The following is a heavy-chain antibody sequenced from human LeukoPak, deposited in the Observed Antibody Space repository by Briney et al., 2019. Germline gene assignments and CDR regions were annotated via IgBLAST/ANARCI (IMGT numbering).Heavy chain of an antibody. Sequence: SETLSLTCTVSGDSINSLDLWSWVRQPPGKGLEWIGEMYLSGTTHSNPSVKSRVTISIDKSKNQFFLNLSSVTAADTAVYYCAGLVGRYSSGLYYYYFDYWGQGTLVTVSP. CDR2: MYLSGTT. D-gene: IGHD3-22*01. CDR1: GDSINSLDL. V-gene: IGHV4-4*02. CDR3: AGLVGRYSSGLYYYYFDY. J-gene: IGHJ4*02.